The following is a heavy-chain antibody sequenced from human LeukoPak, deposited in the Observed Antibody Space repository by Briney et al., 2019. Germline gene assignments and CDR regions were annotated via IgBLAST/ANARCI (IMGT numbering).Heavy chain of an antibody. CDR2: IKQDRSEK. Sequence: GGSLRLSCAASGFTFTNYWMSWVRQAPGKGLELVANIKQDRSEKYYVDSVKGRFTISRDNAKNSLYLQMNSLRAEDTAVYYCARGLRYCTNGVCYCWFDPWGQGTLVTVSS. CDR3: ARGLRYCTNGVCYCWFDP. CDR1: GFTFTNYW. J-gene: IGHJ5*02. D-gene: IGHD2-8*01. V-gene: IGHV3-7*01.